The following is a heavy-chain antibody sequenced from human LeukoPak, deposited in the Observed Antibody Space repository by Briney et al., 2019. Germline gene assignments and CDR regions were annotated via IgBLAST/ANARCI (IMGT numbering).Heavy chain of an antibody. CDR2: ISSSGSTI. J-gene: IGHJ3*02. D-gene: IGHD2-21*01. Sequence: GGSLRLSCAASGFTFSDYYMSWIRQAPGKGLEWVSYISSSGSTIYYADSVKGRFTISRDNAKNSLYLQMNSLRAEDTAVYYCARDLRSLSYCGGGCPPDAFDIWGQGTMVTVSS. CDR3: ARDLRSLSYCGGGCPPDAFDI. CDR1: GFTFSDYY. V-gene: IGHV3-11*04.